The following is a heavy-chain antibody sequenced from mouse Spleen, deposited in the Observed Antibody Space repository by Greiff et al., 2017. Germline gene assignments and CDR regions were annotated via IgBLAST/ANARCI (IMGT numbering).Heavy chain of an antibody. Sequence: EVKLVESGGGLVKPGGSLKLSCAASGFTFSSYAMSWVRQTPEKRLEWVATISSGGSYTYYPDSVKGRFTISRDNAKNTLYLQMSSLRSEDTAMYYCARRSRYYFDYWGQGTTLTVSS. V-gene: IGHV5-9-1*01. J-gene: IGHJ2*01. CDR3: ARRSRYYFDY. CDR2: ISSGGSYT. CDR1: GFTFSSYA. D-gene: IGHD3-1*01.